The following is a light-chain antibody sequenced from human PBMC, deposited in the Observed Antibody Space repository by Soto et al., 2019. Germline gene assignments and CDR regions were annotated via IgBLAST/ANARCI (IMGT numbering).Light chain of an antibody. CDR3: CSYAGSYTLV. V-gene: IGLV2-11*01. J-gene: IGLJ2*01. CDR1: SSDVGGYNY. Sequence: QSVLTQPRSVSGSPGQSVTISCTGTSSDVGGYNYVSWYQQHPGQAPKLMIYDVSKRPSGVPDRFSGSKSGNTASLTISGLQAEEEADYYCCSYAGSYTLVFGGGTKLTVL. CDR2: DVS.